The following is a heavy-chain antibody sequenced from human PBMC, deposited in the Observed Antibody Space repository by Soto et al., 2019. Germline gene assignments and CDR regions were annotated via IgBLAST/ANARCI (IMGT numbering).Heavy chain of an antibody. CDR2: INAGNGNT. J-gene: IGHJ5*02. Sequence: GASVKVSCKASGYTFTSYAMHWVRQAPGQRLEWMGWINAGNGNTKYSQKFQGRVTITRDTSASTAYMELSSLRSEDTAVYYCARDGYDFWSGYYTQEMYNWFDPWGQGTLVTVSS. CDR3: ARDGYDFWSGYYTQEMYNWFDP. D-gene: IGHD3-3*01. V-gene: IGHV1-3*01. CDR1: GYTFTSYA.